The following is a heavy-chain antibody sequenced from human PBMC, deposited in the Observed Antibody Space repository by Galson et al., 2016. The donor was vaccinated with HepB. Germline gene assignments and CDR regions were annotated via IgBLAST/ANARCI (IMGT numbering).Heavy chain of an antibody. CDR3: VAHSWTGFEH. D-gene: IGHD6-13*01. J-gene: IGHJ4*02. CDR1: GYTSTLYW. V-gene: IGHV3-7*01. Sequence: SLRLSCAVSGYTSTLYWMNWVRQAPGKGLEWVANIKQDGSGKNYVDSVKGRFTISRDNSKGSVYLQMNSLRAEDTALYYCVAHSWTGFEHWGQGTPVTVSS. CDR2: IKQDGSGK.